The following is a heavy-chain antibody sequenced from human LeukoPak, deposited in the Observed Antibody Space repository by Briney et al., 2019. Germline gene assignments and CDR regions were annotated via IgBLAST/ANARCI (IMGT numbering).Heavy chain of an antibody. J-gene: IGHJ4*02. CDR2: ISSSSSTI. CDR1: GFTFSSYS. CDR3: ARDYVWGSSESDY. D-gene: IGHD7-27*01. Sequence: GGSLRLSCAASGFTFSSYSMNWVRQAPGKGLEWVSYISSSSSTIYYADSVKGRFTISRDNAKNSLFLQMNSLRVEDTAIYYCARDYVWGSSESDYWGQGTLVTVSS. V-gene: IGHV3-48*01.